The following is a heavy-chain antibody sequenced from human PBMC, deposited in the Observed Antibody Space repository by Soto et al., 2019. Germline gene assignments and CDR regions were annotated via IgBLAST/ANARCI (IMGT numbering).Heavy chain of an antibody. Sequence: QVQLVESGAEVKKPGASVKVSCKASGYTFTNYGISWVRQAPGQGLEWMGWISGYNGNTKYAQKFQGRVTMTTDTPTNTAYMDLRSLRSDDTAVYYCARDREYYYDSSGNYYYHSGMDDWGQGTKVTVS. CDR2: ISGYNGNT. J-gene: IGHJ6*02. D-gene: IGHD3-22*01. CDR1: GYTFTNYG. V-gene: IGHV1-18*04. CDR3: ARDREYYYDSSGNYYYHSGMDD.